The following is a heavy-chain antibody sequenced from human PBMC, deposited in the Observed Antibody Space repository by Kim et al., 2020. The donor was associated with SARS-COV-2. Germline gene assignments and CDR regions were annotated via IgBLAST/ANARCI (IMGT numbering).Heavy chain of an antibody. CDR1: GGSISSYY. D-gene: IGHD3-10*01. Sequence: SETLSLTCTVSGGSISSYYWSWIRQPPGKGLEWIGDIYYSGSTNYNPSLKSRVTISVDTSKNQFSLKLSSVTAADTAVYYCARHERPIAWFGELMGWFDPWGQGTLVTVSS. J-gene: IGHJ5*02. CDR2: IYYSGST. V-gene: IGHV4-59*08. CDR3: ARHERPIAWFGELMGWFDP.